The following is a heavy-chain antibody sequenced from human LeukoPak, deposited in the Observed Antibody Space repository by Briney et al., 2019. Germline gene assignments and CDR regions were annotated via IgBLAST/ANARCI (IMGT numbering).Heavy chain of an antibody. CDR2: ISGSGGST. D-gene: IGHD5-24*01. CDR1: GFTFSSYA. CDR3: VFGRRWWPHDAFDI. J-gene: IGHJ3*02. V-gene: IGHV3-23*01. Sequence: HPGGSLRLSCAASGFTFSSYAMSWVRQAPGKGLEWVSAISGSGGSTYYADSVKGRFTISRDNSKNTLYLQMNSLRAEDTAVYYCVFGRRWWPHDAFDIWGQGTMVTVSS.